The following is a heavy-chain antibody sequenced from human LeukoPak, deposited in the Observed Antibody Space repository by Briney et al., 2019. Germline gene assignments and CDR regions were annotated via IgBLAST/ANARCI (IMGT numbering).Heavy chain of an antibody. CDR2: IRSKANSYAT. D-gene: IGHD2-15*01. CDR1: GFTFSGSA. J-gene: IGHJ4*02. Sequence: GGSLRLSCAASGFTFSGSAMHWVRQASGKGLEWVGRIRSKANSYATAYAASVKGRFTISRDDSKNTAYLQMNSLKTEDTAVYYCTRPADDACSGGSCYSDYWGQGTLVTVSS. CDR3: TRPADDACSGGSCYSDY. V-gene: IGHV3-73*01.